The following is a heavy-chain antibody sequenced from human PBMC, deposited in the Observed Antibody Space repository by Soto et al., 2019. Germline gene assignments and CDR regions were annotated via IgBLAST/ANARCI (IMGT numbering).Heavy chain of an antibody. D-gene: IGHD5-12*01. V-gene: IGHV3-15*01. CDR1: GFTFSNAW. J-gene: IGHJ5*02. Sequence: GGSLRLSCAASGFTFSNAWMSWVRQAPGKGLEWVGRIKSKTDGGTTDYAAPVKGRFTISRDDSKNTLYLQMNSLKTEDTAVYYCTTADGYLSAFDPWGQGTLVTVSS. CDR3: TTADGYLSAFDP. CDR2: IKSKTDGGTT.